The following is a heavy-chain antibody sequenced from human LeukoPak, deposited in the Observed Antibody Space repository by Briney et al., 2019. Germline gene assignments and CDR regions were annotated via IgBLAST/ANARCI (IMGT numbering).Heavy chain of an antibody. Sequence: SETLSLTCAVYGGSFSGYYWSWIRQPPGKGLEWIGEINHSGSTNYNPSLKSRVTISVDTSKNQFSLKVSSVTAADTAVYYCAGVGATVDPWGQGTLVTVSS. CDR3: AGVGATVDP. D-gene: IGHD1-26*01. J-gene: IGHJ5*02. CDR2: INHSGST. V-gene: IGHV4-34*01. CDR1: GGSFSGYY.